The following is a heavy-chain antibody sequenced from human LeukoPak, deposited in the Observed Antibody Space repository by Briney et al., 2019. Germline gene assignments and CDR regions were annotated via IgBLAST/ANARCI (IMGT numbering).Heavy chain of an antibody. V-gene: IGHV4-38-2*02. D-gene: IGHD2-2*01. Sequence: SETLSLTCSVSGYSISSGDYWGWILQPPGKGLEWIGSIHHSGSAYYNPSLNSRVTISVDTSKNQFSLNLSSVTAADTAVYYCARVARCTSCFDVDYWGQGTLVTVSS. CDR3: ARVARCTSCFDVDY. J-gene: IGHJ4*02. CDR2: IHHSGSA. CDR1: GYSISSGDY.